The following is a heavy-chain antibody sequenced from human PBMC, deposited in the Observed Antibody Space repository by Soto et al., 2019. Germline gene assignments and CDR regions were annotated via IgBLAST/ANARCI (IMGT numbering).Heavy chain of an antibody. CDR1: GGSISSSSYY. CDR3: ARLRSGYDYASETYFDY. D-gene: IGHD5-12*01. V-gene: IGHV4-39*01. Sequence: QLQLQESGPGLVKPSETLSLTCTVSGGSISSSSYYWGWIRQPPGKGLEWIGSIYYSGSTYYNPSLKSRVTISVDTSKNQFSLKLSSVTAADTAVYYCARLRSGYDYASETYFDYWGQGTLVTVSS. J-gene: IGHJ4*02. CDR2: IYYSGST.